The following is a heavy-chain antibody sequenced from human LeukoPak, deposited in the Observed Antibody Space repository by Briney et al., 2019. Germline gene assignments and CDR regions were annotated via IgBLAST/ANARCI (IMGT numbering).Heavy chain of an antibody. CDR3: AKDPHSSSWSVWFDP. CDR2: ISGSGGST. D-gene: IGHD6-13*01. CDR1: GFTFSSYA. Sequence: PGGSLRLSCAASGFTFSSYAMSWVRQAPGKGLEWVLAISGSGGSTYYADSVKGRFTISRDNSKNTLYLQMNSLRAEDTAVYYCAKDPHSSSWSVWFDPWGQGTLVTVSS. J-gene: IGHJ5*02. V-gene: IGHV3-23*01.